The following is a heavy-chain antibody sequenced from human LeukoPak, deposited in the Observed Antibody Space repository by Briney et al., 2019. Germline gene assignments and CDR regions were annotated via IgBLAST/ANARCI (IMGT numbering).Heavy chain of an antibody. V-gene: IGHV1-8*02. J-gene: IGHJ4*02. CDR3: ARGAPWRWLRSAFDY. Sequence: GASVKVSCKASGYTFTGYYMHWVRQAPGQGLEWMGWMNPNSGNTGYAQKFQGRVTMTRNTSISTAYMELSSLRSEDTAVYYCARGAPWRWLRSAFDYWGQGTLVTVSS. D-gene: IGHD5-12*01. CDR1: GYTFTGYY. CDR2: MNPNSGNT.